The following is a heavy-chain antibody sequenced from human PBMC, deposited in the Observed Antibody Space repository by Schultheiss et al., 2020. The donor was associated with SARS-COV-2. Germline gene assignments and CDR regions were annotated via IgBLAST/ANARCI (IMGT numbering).Heavy chain of an antibody. D-gene: IGHD3-22*01. Sequence: SVKVSCKASGFTFTSSAVQWVRQARGQRLEWIGWIVVGSGNTNYAQKFQERVTITRDMSTSTAYMELSSLRSEDTAVYYCAKDLVGYYYDTTGPIWGQGTLVTVSS. V-gene: IGHV1-58*01. CDR2: IVVGSGNT. CDR1: GFTFTSSA. CDR3: AKDLVGYYYDTTGPI. J-gene: IGHJ4*02.